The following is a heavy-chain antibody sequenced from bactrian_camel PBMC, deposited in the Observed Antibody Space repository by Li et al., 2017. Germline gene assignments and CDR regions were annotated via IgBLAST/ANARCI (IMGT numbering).Heavy chain of an antibody. CDR1: GSIYSDYC. Sequence: HVQLVESGGGSEHTGGSLRLSCTAAGSIYSDYCWGWLRQAPGKEREGVAAINNDGTTNYADDVKGRFTISRDGAKNTLYLQMNSLNPADTATYYCGNVPGYECTLGSWEPPESYWGQGTQVTVS. CDR2: INNDGTT. J-gene: IGHJ4*01. D-gene: IGHD3*01. V-gene: IGHV3S53*01. CDR3: GNVPGYECTLGSWEPPESY.